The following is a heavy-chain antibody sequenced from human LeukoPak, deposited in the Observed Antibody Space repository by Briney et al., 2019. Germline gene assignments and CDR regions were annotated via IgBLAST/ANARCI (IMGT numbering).Heavy chain of an antibody. CDR2: ITNDGSST. D-gene: IGHD6-13*01. Sequence: GGSLRLSCAASGLTFSSHWMHWVRQAPGKGLVWVSRITNDGSSTTYADSVKGRFTISRDSAKNMLYLQVNSLRAEDTAVYYCAREGASSSFGYWGQGTLVTVSS. J-gene: IGHJ4*02. V-gene: IGHV3-74*01. CDR3: AREGASSSFGY. CDR1: GLTFSSHW.